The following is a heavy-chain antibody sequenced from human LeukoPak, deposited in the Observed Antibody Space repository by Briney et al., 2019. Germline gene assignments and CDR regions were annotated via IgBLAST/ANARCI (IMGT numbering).Heavy chain of an antibody. CDR3: ARVRRGYSSGYYYYYYYMDV. Sequence: SETLSLTCAGYGESFSGYYWSWIRQPPGKGLEWIGEINHSGSTNYNPSLKSRVTISVDTSKNQFSLKLSSVTAADTAVYYCARVRRGYSSGYYYYYYYMDVWGKGTTVTVSS. CDR2: INHSGST. D-gene: IGHD5-18*01. J-gene: IGHJ6*03. V-gene: IGHV4-34*01. CDR1: GESFSGYY.